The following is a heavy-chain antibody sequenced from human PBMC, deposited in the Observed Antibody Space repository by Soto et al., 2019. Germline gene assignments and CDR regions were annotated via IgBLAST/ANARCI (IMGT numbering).Heavy chain of an antibody. CDR1: GFTFSSYS. CDR3: ARVESSSSSPFDY. V-gene: IGHV3-21*01. D-gene: IGHD6-6*01. Sequence: SLRLSCAASGFTFSSYSMNWVRQAPGKGLEWVSSISSSSSYIYYADSVKGRFTISRDNAKNSLYLQMNSLRAEDTAVYYCARVESSSSSPFDYWGQGTLVTVSS. J-gene: IGHJ4*02. CDR2: ISSSSSYI.